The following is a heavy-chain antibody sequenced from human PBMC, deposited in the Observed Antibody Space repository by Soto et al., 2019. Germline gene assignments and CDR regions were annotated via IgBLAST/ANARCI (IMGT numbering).Heavy chain of an antibody. Sequence: QVQLQESGPGLVKPSQTLSLTCTVSGGSISSGGYYWSWIRQHPGKGLEWIGYIYYSGSTYYNPSLKSRVTISVATSKNQYYLKLRSVTAADTAVSYGARAREGSSGYYLDYWGQGTLVTVSS. CDR2: IYYSGST. V-gene: IGHV4-31*03. CDR3: ARAREGSSGYYLDY. CDR1: GGSISSGGYY. D-gene: IGHD3-22*01. J-gene: IGHJ4*02.